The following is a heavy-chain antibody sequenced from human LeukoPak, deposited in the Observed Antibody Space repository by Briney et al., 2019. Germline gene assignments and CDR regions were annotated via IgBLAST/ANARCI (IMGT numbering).Heavy chain of an antibody. CDR2: ISGSGGST. D-gene: IGHD3-9*01. CDR1: GFTFSSYA. V-gene: IGHV3-23*01. CDR3: AKHPYDILTGYYISYYFDY. Sequence: GGSLRLSCAASGFTFSSYAMTWVRQAPGKGLEWVSAISGSGGSTYYADSVKGRFTISRDNSKNTLYLQMNSLRAEDTAVYYCAKHPYDILTGYYISYYFDYWGQGTLVTVSS. J-gene: IGHJ4*02.